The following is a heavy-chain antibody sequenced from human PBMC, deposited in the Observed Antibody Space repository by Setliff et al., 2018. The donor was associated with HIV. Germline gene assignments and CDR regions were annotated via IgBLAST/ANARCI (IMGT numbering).Heavy chain of an antibody. CDR2: IHYSGST. V-gene: IGHV4-39*01. Sequence: SETLSLTCTVSGGSISSSSYYWGWIRQPPGKGPEWIGSIHYSGSTYYQPSLRSRVSISVDTAKNQFSLNLKSVTAADTAVYYCARRGDGYILDYWGRGTLVTVSS. D-gene: IGHD5-12*01. CDR3: ARRGDGYILDY. J-gene: IGHJ4*02. CDR1: GGSISSSSYY.